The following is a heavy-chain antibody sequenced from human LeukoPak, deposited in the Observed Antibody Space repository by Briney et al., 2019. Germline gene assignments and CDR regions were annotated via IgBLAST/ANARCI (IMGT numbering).Heavy chain of an antibody. CDR2: ISGSGGST. D-gene: IGHD6-19*01. J-gene: IGHJ6*03. Sequence: GGSLRLSCAASGFTFSSYAMSWVRQAPGKGLEWVSAISGSGGSTYYADSVKGRFTISRDNSKNTLYLQMNSLRAEDTAVYYCANNPKTSGWNSHYYYYMDVWGKGTTVTVSS. V-gene: IGHV3-23*01. CDR3: ANNPKTSGWNSHYYYYMDV. CDR1: GFTFSSYA.